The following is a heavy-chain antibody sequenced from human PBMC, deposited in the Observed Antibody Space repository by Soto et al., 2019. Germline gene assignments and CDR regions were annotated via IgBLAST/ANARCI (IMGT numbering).Heavy chain of an antibody. CDR3: ARDYFRVELTLGDYYYDGMDV. Sequence: ASVKVSCKASGYTFTGYYMHWVRQAPGQGLEWMGWINPNSGGTNYAQKFQGRVTMTRDTSINTAYMELSRLRSDDTAVYYCARDYFRVELTLGDYYYDGMDVWGQGPTVTFS. CDR1: GYTFTGYY. D-gene: IGHD1-7*01. J-gene: IGHJ6*02. CDR2: INPNSGGT. V-gene: IGHV1-2*02.